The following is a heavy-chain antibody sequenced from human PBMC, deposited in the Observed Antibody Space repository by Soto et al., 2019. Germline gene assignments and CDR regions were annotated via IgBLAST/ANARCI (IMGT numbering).Heavy chain of an antibody. Sequence: QVQLVESGGGVVQPGRSLRLSCAASGFTFSSYGMHWVRQAPGRGLEWMTVISYDGSNIYFVDSVEGRFTISRDNSKNTLYLQMNSLRAEDTAVYYCAKGAVAGGAFYGMDVWGQGTTVTVSS. V-gene: IGHV3-30*18. CDR3: AKGAVAGGAFYGMDV. D-gene: IGHD6-19*01. CDR1: GFTFSSYG. J-gene: IGHJ6*02. CDR2: ISYDGSNI.